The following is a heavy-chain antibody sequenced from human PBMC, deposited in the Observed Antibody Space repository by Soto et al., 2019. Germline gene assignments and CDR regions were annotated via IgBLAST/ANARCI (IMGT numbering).Heavy chain of an antibody. V-gene: IGHV3-30*18. CDR2: ISYDGSNK. CDR3: AKDLRYYSRDDAFDI. Sequence: QVQLVESGGGVVQPGRSLRLSCAASGFTFSSYGMHWVRQAPGKGLEWVAVISYDGSNKYYADSVKGRFTISRDNSKNTLYLQMNRLRAEDTAVYYCAKDLRYYSRDDAFDIWGQGTMVTVSS. D-gene: IGHD3-10*01. CDR1: GFTFSSYG. J-gene: IGHJ3*02.